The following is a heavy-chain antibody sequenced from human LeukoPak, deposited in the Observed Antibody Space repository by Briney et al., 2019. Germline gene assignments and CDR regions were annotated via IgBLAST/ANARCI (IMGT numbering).Heavy chain of an antibody. CDR3: ARDLGAPSPHDAFDI. CDR2: ISYDGSNK. Sequence: GGSLRLSCAASGFTFSSYAMHWVRQAPGKGLEWVAVISYDGSNKYYADSVKGRFTISRDNSKNTLYLQMNSLRAEDTAVYYCARDLGAPSPHDAFDIWGQGTMVTVSS. J-gene: IGHJ3*02. V-gene: IGHV3-30-3*01. D-gene: IGHD1-26*01. CDR1: GFTFSSYA.